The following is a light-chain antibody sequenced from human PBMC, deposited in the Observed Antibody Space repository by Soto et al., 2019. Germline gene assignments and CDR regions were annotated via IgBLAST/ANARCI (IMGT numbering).Light chain of an antibody. J-gene: IGLJ1*01. Sequence: TQPASVSGSPGQSITISCTGTSSDIGSYDYVSWYQQHPGKAPNLIIYEVTDRPSGVSNRFSGSKSGNTASLTISGLQAEDEADYYCSSFTSTSTRLFGSGTKVTVL. CDR1: SSDIGSYDY. V-gene: IGLV2-14*01. CDR2: EVT. CDR3: SSFTSTSTRL.